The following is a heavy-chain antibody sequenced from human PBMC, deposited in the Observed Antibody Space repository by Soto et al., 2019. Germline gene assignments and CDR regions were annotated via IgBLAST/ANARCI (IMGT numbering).Heavy chain of an antibody. V-gene: IGHV4-31*03. CDR2: IYYTGST. J-gene: IGHJ4*02. CDR3: ARIEMASIK. CDR1: GASIRSGGYY. Sequence: TLSGTCIVSGASIRSGGYYWSWLRQSPGKGLEWIGHIYYTGSTFYSPSLKSRLTISLDTSKNQFSLDLRSVTAADTAMYYCARIEMASIKWGRGTLVTVSS.